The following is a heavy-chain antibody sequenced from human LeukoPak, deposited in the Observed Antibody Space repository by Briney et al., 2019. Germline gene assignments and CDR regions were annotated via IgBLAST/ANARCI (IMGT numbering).Heavy chain of an antibody. D-gene: IGHD4-17*01. J-gene: IGHJ4*02. CDR2: IYLRGNT. CDR1: GGSISSSNW. Sequence: SGTLSLTCAISGGSISSSNWWTWVRQPPGKGLEWVGEIYLRGNTNYNPSLESRVTISVDESKTQLSLRLESVTAADTAVYYCARGTITTVTDSCGPGTLVTVSS. CDR3: ARGTITTVTDS. V-gene: IGHV4-4*02.